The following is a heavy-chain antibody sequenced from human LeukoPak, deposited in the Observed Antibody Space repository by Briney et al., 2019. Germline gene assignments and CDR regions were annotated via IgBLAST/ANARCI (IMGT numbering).Heavy chain of an antibody. CDR1: GYSIGSNNW. V-gene: IGHV4-28*01. CDR2: IYYSGSA. CDR3: ARKNTCSSTTCHDAFDY. D-gene: IGHD2-2*01. J-gene: IGHJ4*02. Sequence: SDTLSLTCAVSGYSIGSNNWWGWIRQPPGKGLEWIGYIYYSGSAYYNPSLKSRVTMSVDTSKNQFSLKLSSVTAVDTAVYYCARKNTCSSTTCHDAFDYWGQGTLVTVSS.